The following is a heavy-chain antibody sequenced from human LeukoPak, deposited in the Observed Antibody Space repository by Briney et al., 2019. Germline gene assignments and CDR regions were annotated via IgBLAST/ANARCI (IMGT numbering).Heavy chain of an antibody. CDR2: ISGSGGST. CDR3: AKGYCTNRVCYAEGYYMDV. CDR1: GFTFSSYA. V-gene: IGHV3-23*01. J-gene: IGHJ6*03. Sequence: GGSLRLSCAASGFTFSSYAMSWVRQAPGKGLEWVSAISGSGGSTYYADSVKGRFTISRDNSKNTLYLQMNSLRAEDTAVYYCAKGYCTNRVCYAEGYYMDVWGKGTTVTVSS. D-gene: IGHD2-8*01.